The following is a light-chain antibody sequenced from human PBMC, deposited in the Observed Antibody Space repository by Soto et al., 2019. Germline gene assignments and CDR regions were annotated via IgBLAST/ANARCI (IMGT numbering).Light chain of an antibody. CDR2: AAS. J-gene: IGKJ4*01. CDR1: QGINSF. Sequence: IQLTQSPSSLSASVGDRVTITCRARQGINSFLAWYQQKPGKAPKLLIYAASTLQSGVRSRCSGSGSGTDFTLTISSLQPEDFASYYCQQLERYPSTFGGGTKVAIK. V-gene: IGKV1-9*01. CDR3: QQLERYPST.